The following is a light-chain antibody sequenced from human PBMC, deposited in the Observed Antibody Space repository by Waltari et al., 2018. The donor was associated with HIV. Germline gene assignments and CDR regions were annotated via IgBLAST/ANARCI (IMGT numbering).Light chain of an antibody. CDR2: EVT. Sequence: QSALTQPASVSGSPGQSITISCTGTSSDVGGYNYVSWYQQHPGNAPKLMFYEVTNAASGVSKRFSGSKSGNTAYLTISGLQAEDGADYYGNSYTISSTLGVLGGGTKLTVL. V-gene: IGLV2-14*01. CDR1: SSDVGGYNY. J-gene: IGLJ3*02. CDR3: NSYTISSTLGV.